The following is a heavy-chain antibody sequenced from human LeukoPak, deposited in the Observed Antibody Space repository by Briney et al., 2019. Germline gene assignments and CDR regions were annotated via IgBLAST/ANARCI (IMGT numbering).Heavy chain of an antibody. CDR2: VGIAADT. CDR3: VRQKKSHGNFDY. D-gene: IGHD1-26*01. J-gene: IGHJ4*02. V-gene: IGHV3-13*01. CDR1: GFTLSDHA. Sequence: GVSLRLSCAASGFTLSDHAMHWVRQAPGKGLEWVSAVGIAADTFYPGSVKGRFTISRENAKNSLYLQMNSLRVEDTAVYYCVRQKKSHGNFDYWGQGTLVTVSS.